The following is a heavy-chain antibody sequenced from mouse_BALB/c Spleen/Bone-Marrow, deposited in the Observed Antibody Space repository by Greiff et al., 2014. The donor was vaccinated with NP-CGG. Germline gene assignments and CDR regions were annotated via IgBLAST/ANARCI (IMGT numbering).Heavy chain of an antibody. V-gene: IGHV3-6*02. Sequence: EVQLQQSGPGLVKPSQSLSLTCSVTGYSITSGYYWNWIRQFPGNKLERMGYISYDGSNNYNPSLKNRISITRDTSKNQFFLKLNSVTTEDTATYYCATIYYDYDGYFDVWGAGTTVTVSS. CDR1: GYSITSGYY. CDR3: ATIYYDYDGYFDV. CDR2: ISYDGSN. D-gene: IGHD2-4*01. J-gene: IGHJ1*01.